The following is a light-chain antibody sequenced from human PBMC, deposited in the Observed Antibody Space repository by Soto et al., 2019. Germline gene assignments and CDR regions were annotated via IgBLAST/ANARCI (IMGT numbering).Light chain of an antibody. J-gene: IGKJ1*01. CDR3: QQYGYSFRA. CDR2: GAS. Sequence: EILLTQSPGTLSLSPGERATLSCRASQSVSSSYLSWYQLKPGQAPRLLIYGASSRATGITDRFSGSGSGTHFALTISRLEAEDFAVYYCQQYGYSFRAFGQGTKVEL. CDR1: QSVSSSY. V-gene: IGKV3-20*01.